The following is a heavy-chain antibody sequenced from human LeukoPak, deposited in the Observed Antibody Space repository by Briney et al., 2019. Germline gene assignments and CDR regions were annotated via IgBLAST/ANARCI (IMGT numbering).Heavy chain of an antibody. J-gene: IGHJ2*01. CDR2: IIPIFGTA. CDR3: ACSSSTSCPTGDWYFDL. Sequence: SVKVSCKASGGTFSSYAISWVRQAPGQGLEWMGGIIPIFGTANYAQKFQGRVTITADESTSTAYMELSSLRSEDTAVYYCACSSSTSCPTGDWYFDLWGRGTLVTVSS. CDR1: GGTFSSYA. V-gene: IGHV1-69*13. D-gene: IGHD2-2*01.